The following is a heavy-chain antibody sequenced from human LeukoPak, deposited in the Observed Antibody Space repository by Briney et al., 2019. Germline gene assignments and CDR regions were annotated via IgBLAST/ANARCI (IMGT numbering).Heavy chain of an antibody. CDR2: INHSGST. Sequence: SETLSLTCAVYGGSFSGYYWSWIRQPPGKGLEWIGEINHSGSTNYNPSLKSRVTISVDTSKNQFSLKLSSVTAADTAVYYCVRGFKVPAASFEDRVRFVWNNWGQGTLVTVSS. J-gene: IGHJ4*02. V-gene: IGHV4-34*01. CDR3: VRGFKVPAASFEDRVRFVWNN. CDR1: GGSFSGYY. D-gene: IGHD2-2*01.